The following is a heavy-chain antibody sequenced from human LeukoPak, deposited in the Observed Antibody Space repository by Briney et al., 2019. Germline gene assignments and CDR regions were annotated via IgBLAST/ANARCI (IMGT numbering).Heavy chain of an antibody. CDR1: GGSISPYY. J-gene: IGHJ4*02. D-gene: IGHD1-1*01. CDR3: ARDLELERNRWNYFES. Sequence: SETLSLTCTVSGGSISPYYWSWIRQPPGKGLEWIGSMHYSGDSKYNPSLRSRVSLSIDTSKQQFSLRLSSVTAADTAVYYCARDLELERNRWNYFESWGQGALVTVSS. V-gene: IGHV4-59*01. CDR2: MHYSGDS.